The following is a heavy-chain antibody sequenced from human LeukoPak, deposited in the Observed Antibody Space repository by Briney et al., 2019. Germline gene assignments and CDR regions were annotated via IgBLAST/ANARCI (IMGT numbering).Heavy chain of an antibody. J-gene: IGHJ3*02. D-gene: IGHD6-6*01. CDR3: ARGSSIAARYDAFDI. V-gene: IGHV1-2*02. CDR2: INPNSGGT. CDR1: GYTFTGYY. Sequence: ASVKVSCKASGYTFTGYYMHWVRQAPGQGLEGMGWINPNSGGTNYAQKFQGRVTMTRDTSISTAYMELSRLRSDDTAVYYCARGSSIAARYDAFDIWGQGTMVTVSS.